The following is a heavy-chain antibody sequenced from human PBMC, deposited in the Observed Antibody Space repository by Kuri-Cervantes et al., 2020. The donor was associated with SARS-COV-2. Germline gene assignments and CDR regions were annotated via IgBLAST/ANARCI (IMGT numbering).Heavy chain of an antibody. CDR1: GYSFTSYW. V-gene: IGHV5-10-1*01. CDR3: ARAGDSSGPPYYFDY. D-gene: IGHD3-22*01. J-gene: IGHJ4*02. CDR2: IDPSDSYT. Sequence: GESLKISCKGSGYSFTSYWISWVRQMPGKGLEWMGRIDPSDSYTNYSPSFQGHVTISADKSIGTAYLQWSSLKASDTAMYSCARAGDSSGPPYYFDYWGQGTLVTVSS.